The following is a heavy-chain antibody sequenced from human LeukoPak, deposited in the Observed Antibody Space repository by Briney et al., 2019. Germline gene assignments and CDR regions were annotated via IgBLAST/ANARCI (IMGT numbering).Heavy chain of an antibody. Sequence: GASVKVSCKAARYTFTRYDINWVRQATAHGLEWMGWMNPNSGNTGYAQKFQRRLTMTRNTSITTAYMELSSLRSEDTAVYYCARVRRVGSCKIDYWGQGTLVTVSS. J-gene: IGHJ4*02. D-gene: IGHD1-26*01. V-gene: IGHV1-8*01. CDR1: RYTFTRYD. CDR3: ARVRRVGSCKIDY. CDR2: MNPNSGNT.